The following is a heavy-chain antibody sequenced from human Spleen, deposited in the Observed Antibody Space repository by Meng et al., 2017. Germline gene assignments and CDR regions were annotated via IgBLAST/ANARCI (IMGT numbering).Heavy chain of an antibody. CDR2: ISSSSSYI. CDR1: GFTFSSCS. J-gene: IGHJ4*02. CDR3: AKDLTGGYGSGSYYLNYFDY. Sequence: GESLKISCAASGFTFSSCSMNWVRQAPGKGLEWVSSISSSSSYIYYADSVKGRFTISRDNAKNSLYLQMNSLRAEDTAVYYCAKDLTGGYGSGSYYLNYFDYWGQGTLVTVSS. V-gene: IGHV3-21*04. D-gene: IGHD3-10*01.